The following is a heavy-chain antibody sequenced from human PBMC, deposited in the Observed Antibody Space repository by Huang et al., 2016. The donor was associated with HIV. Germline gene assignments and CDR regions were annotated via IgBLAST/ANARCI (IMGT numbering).Heavy chain of an antibody. J-gene: IGHJ6*03. CDR2: IYYKGST. CDR3: ARHREGPVAYYSGWGSHLNYMDV. Sequence: QLLLQELGPGLVKPSEALALTCAVSGGSIRSSDYHWGWIRQPPGKGLEWIGRIYYKGSTHYRPALKSRVTIAVDTSKNLFFLNLTSMTAADTAVYYCARHREGPVAYYSGWGSHLNYMDVWGRGRTVVVSS. V-gene: IGHV4-39*01. D-gene: IGHD3-10*01. CDR1: GGSIRSSDYH.